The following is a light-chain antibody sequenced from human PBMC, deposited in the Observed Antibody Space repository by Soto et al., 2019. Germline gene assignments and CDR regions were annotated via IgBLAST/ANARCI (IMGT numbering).Light chain of an antibody. Sequence: EIVMTQSPATLSMSPVERATLSCRASQSVTTKLAWYQHKPGQAPRLLISGASSRASGVPDRFSGSGSETDFTLIISRLQPEDFALYYCQQYGGSPITFGQGTRLEI. CDR3: QQYGGSPIT. CDR2: GAS. CDR1: QSVTTK. J-gene: IGKJ5*01. V-gene: IGKV3-20*01.